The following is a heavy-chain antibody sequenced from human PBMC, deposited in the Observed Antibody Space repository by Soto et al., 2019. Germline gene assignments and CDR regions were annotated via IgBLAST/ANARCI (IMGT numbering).Heavy chain of an antibody. J-gene: IGHJ3*02. CDR2: IVVGSGNT. CDR1: GFTFTSSA. D-gene: IGHD3-22*01. V-gene: IGHV1-58*02. Sequence: SVKVSCKASGFTFTSSAMQWVRQARGQRLEWIGWIVVGSGNTNYAQKFQERVTITRDMSTSTAYMELSSLRSEDTAVYYCAATYDSSGYDDACDIWGQGTMVTVSS. CDR3: AATYDSSGYDDACDI.